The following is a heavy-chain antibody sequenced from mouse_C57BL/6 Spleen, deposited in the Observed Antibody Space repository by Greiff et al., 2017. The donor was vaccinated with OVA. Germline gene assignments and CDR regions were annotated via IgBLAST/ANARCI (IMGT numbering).Heavy chain of an antibody. CDR2: IDPSDSYT. CDR3: ATTAQATPFAY. CDR1: GYTFTSYW. Sequence: QVQLQQPGAELVKPGASVKLSCKASGYTFTSYWMQWVKQRPGQGLEWIGEIDPSDSYTNYNQKFKGNATLTVDTSSSTAYRQLSSLTSEDSAFYYCATTAQATPFAYWGQGTLVTVSA. J-gene: IGHJ3*01. D-gene: IGHD3-2*02. V-gene: IGHV1-50*01.